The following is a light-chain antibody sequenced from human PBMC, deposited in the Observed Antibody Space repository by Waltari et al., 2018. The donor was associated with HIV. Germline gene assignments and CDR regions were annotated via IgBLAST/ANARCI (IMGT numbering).Light chain of an antibody. CDR1: QTVNNK. J-gene: IGKJ3*01. CDR3: QQSFSYPLT. Sequence: DIQMTQSPSSLSASVGDSVTITCRASQTVNNKLNWYQQKPGEAPKVVIYDASTLQSGVPSRFRGGGSWTDFTLTITSLQLDVFATYFCQQSFSYPLTFGPGTKVDI. V-gene: IGKV1-39*01. CDR2: DAS.